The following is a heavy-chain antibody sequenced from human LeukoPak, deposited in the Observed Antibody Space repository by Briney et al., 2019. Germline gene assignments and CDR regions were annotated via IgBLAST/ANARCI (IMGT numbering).Heavy chain of an antibody. CDR1: GFTFSTYG. CDR2: IWYDRSRK. V-gene: IGHV3-33*01. Sequence: GGSLRLSCTASGFTFSTYGIHWVRQAPGKGLEWVAVIWYDRSRKYYAESVKGPFTISRDNSKNTVYLQMNSLRVEDTAVYYCARANGYCSGGSCYSSGTNDAFDIWGQGTMVTVSS. D-gene: IGHD2-15*01. CDR3: ARANGYCSGGSCYSSGTNDAFDI. J-gene: IGHJ3*02.